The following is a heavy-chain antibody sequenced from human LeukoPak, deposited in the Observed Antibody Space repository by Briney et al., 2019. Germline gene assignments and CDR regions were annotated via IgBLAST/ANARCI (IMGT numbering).Heavy chain of an antibody. Sequence: GGSLRLSCGASGFTFSSYGMHWVRQAPGKGLEWVAVIWYDGSNKYYADSVKGRFTISRDNSKNTLYLQMNSLRAEDTAVYYCAREEGYCSGGSCRTYYYYYGMDVWGQGTTVTVSS. CDR3: AREEGYCSGGSCRTYYYYYGMDV. CDR2: IWYDGSNK. V-gene: IGHV3-33*01. J-gene: IGHJ6*02. CDR1: GFTFSSYG. D-gene: IGHD2-15*01.